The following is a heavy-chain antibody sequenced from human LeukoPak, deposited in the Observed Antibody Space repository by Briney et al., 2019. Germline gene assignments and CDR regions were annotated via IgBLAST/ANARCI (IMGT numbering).Heavy chain of an antibody. J-gene: IGHJ4*02. V-gene: IGHV3-30-3*01. CDR1: GFTFSSYA. D-gene: IGHD3-10*01. CDR2: ISYDGSNK. Sequence: PGGSLRLSCAASGFTFSSYAMHWVRQAPGKGLEWVAVISYDGSNKYYADSVKGRFTISRDNSKNTLYLQMNSLRAEDTAVYYCARVGTMVRAYGGYWGQGTLVTVPS. CDR3: ARVGTMVRAYGGY.